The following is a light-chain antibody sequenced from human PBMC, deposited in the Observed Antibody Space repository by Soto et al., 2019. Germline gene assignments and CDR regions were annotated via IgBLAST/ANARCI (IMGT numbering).Light chain of an antibody. CDR1: QSLGTLY. CDR3: QQRSNWPPAIN. CDR2: SAS. Sequence: DIVLTQSPFTLSLSQLDRGTLSFRASQSLGTLYLPWFHQKSGQSPSLLIYSASRRATGIPARFSGSGSGTDFTLTISSLEPEDFAVYYCQQRSNWPPAINFGQGTQLEIK. V-gene: IGKV3-11*01. J-gene: IGKJ5*01.